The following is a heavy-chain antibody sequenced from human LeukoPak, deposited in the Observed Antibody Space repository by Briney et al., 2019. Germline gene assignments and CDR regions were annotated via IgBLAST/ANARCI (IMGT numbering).Heavy chain of an antibody. D-gene: IGHD6-13*01. CDR1: GFTFSSYW. CDR3: ARSIAAAVPVYYYYYGMDV. J-gene: IGHJ6*02. Sequence: GGSLRLSCAASGFTFSSYWMSWVRQAPGKGLERVANIKQDGSEKYYVDSVKGRFTISRDNAKNSLYLQMNSLRAEDTAVYYCARSIAAAVPVYYYYYGMDVWGQGTTVTVSS. V-gene: IGHV3-7*01. CDR2: IKQDGSEK.